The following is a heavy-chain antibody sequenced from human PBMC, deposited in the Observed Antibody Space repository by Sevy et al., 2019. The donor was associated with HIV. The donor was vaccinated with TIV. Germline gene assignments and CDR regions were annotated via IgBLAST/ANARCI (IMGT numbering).Heavy chain of an antibody. J-gene: IGHJ4*02. CDR1: GFTFSSYS. Sequence: GGSLRLSCAASGFTFSSYSMNWVRQAPGKGLEWVSYINAINSAIYYADSVKGRFTISRDNAKNSLYLQMNSLTDDDTAVYYCARGKGYGDADSWGQGTLVTVSS. CDR2: INAINSAI. V-gene: IGHV3-48*02. CDR3: ARGKGYGDADS. D-gene: IGHD4-17*01.